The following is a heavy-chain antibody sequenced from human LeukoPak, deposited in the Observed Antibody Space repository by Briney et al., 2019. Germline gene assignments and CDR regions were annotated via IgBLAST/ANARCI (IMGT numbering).Heavy chain of an antibody. Sequence: GGSLRLSCAASGFTFSSYWMSWVRQAPGKGLEWVANIKQDGSERYYVDSVKGRFTISRDNAENSLYLQMNSLRAEDTAVYYCARDAYRFYYFDYWGQGTLVTVSS. D-gene: IGHD3-3*01. CDR1: GFTFSSYW. CDR3: ARDAYRFYYFDY. V-gene: IGHV3-7*01. J-gene: IGHJ4*02. CDR2: IKQDGSER.